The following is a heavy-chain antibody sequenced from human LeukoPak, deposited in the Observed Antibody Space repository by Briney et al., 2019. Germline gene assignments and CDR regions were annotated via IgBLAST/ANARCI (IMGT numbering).Heavy chain of an antibody. D-gene: IGHD2-21*02. CDR1: GGTFSSYT. Sequence: ASVKVSCRASGGTFSSYTISWVRQAPGQGLEWMGRIIPILGIANYAQKFQGRVTITADKSTSTAYMELSSLRFEDTAVYYCARDAPGRWRHDAFDIWGQGTMVTVSS. CDR3: ARDAPGRWRHDAFDI. CDR2: IIPILGIA. V-gene: IGHV1-69*04. J-gene: IGHJ3*02.